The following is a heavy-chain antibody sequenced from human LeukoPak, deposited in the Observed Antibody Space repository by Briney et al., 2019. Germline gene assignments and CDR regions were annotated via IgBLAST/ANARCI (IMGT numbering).Heavy chain of an antibody. CDR1: GFTFSSYW. Sequence: GGSLRHFCAGSGFTFSSYWMSWVRQAPGKGLEWVANINQDGSEKYYVDSVKGRFTISRDNAKNSLYLQMNSLRAEDTAVYYCARPYSSGEAFDIWAQRPILTVSS. CDR2: INQDGSEK. J-gene: IGHJ3*02. CDR3: ARPYSSGEAFDI. D-gene: IGHD6-19*01. V-gene: IGHV3-7*04.